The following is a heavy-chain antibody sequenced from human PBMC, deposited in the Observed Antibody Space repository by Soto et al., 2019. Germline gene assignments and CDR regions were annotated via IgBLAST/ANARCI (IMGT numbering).Heavy chain of an antibody. D-gene: IGHD3-10*01. CDR3: ATGGRGVTRYYFDY. Sequence: ASVKVSCKVSGYTLTELSMHWVRQAPGKGLEWMGGFDPEDGETIYAQKFQGRVTMTEDTSTDTAYMELSSLRSEDTAVYYCATGGRGVTRYYFDYRGQGTLVTVSS. CDR1: GYTLTELS. CDR2: FDPEDGET. J-gene: IGHJ4*02. V-gene: IGHV1-24*01.